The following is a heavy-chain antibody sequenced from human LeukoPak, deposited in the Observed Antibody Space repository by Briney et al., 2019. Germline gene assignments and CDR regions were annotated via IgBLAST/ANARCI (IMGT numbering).Heavy chain of an antibody. D-gene: IGHD3-10*01. V-gene: IGHV4-34*01. CDR2: INHSGST. J-gene: IGHJ6*03. CDR3: ARERRGYYGSVYYYYMDV. Sequence: SETLSLTCAVYGGSLSDYYWSWIRQPPGKGLEWIGEINHSGSTNYNPSLKSRVTISVDTSQNQFSLKLSSVTAADTAVYYCARERRGYYGSVYYYYMDVWGKGTTVTISS. CDR1: GGSLSDYY.